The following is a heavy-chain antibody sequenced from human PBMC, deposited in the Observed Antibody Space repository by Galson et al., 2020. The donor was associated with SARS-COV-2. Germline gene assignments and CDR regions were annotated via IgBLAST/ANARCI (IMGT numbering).Heavy chain of an antibody. V-gene: IGHV3-23*01. CDR2: IGGGGGTT. J-gene: IGHJ4*02. CDR3: AKGSFYYYETSGFKYYFDY. CDR1: GFTFSSYA. Sequence: GGSLRLSCAASGFTFSSYAMSWVRQAPGKGLEWVSDIGGGGGTTYYADSVKGRFTISRDNSKNTLDLQMNSLRVEDTAVYYCAKGSFYYYETSGFKYYFDYWGQGTLVTVSS. D-gene: IGHD3-22*01.